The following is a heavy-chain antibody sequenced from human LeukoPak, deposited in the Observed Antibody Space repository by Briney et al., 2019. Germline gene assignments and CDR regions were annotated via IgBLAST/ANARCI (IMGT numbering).Heavy chain of an antibody. D-gene: IGHD4-17*01. V-gene: IGHV3-30*02. J-gene: IGHJ4*02. Sequence: PGGSLRLSCAASGFTFGSYGMHWVRQAPGKGLEWVTFIRSDGSNKYYADSVKGRFTISRDNSKNSLYLQMNSLRAEDTAVYYCVRMGRYGDYDYWGQGTLVTVSS. CDR2: IRSDGSNK. CDR3: VRMGRYGDYDY. CDR1: GFTFGSYG.